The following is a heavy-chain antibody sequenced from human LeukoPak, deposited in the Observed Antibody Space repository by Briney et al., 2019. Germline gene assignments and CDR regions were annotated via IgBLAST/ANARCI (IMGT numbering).Heavy chain of an antibody. CDR3: AASRGAFDI. Sequence: ASVKVSCKASGYTFTNYYMHWVRQAPGQGLEWMGFINPSGGSTRYAQNFQGRVTMTRDTSTSTIYMELSSLRSEDTAVYYCAASRGAFDIWGQGTMVTVSS. CDR2: INPSGGST. J-gene: IGHJ3*02. V-gene: IGHV1-46*01. CDR1: GYTFTNYY.